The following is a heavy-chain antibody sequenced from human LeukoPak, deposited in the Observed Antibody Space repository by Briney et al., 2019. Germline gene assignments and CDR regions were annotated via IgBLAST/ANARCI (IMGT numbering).Heavy chain of an antibody. CDR2: IYGGGTT. Sequence: GGSLRLSCAASGLLVGTNYMTWVRQAPGKGLEWLSVIYGGGTTSYADSVKGRFTISRDTSKNTLYLQMNTLRAEDTAVYYCARLYCSGGSCYPNAFDPWGQGSLVTVSS. D-gene: IGHD2-15*01. CDR1: GLLVGTNY. J-gene: IGHJ5*02. CDR3: ARLYCSGGSCYPNAFDP. V-gene: IGHV3-53*01.